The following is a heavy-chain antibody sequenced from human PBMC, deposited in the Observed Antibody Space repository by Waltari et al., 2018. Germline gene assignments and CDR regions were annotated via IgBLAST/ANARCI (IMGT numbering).Heavy chain of an antibody. CDR1: GGTFSSYA. D-gene: IGHD5-12*01. J-gene: IGHJ4*02. CDR2: IIPILGIA. CDR3: ARADGXXGYAGLDY. Sequence: QVQLVQSGAEVKKPGSSVKVXCKASGGTFSSYAISWVXQAPGQGLEWMGGIIPILGIANYAQKFQGRVTITADESTSTAYMELSSLXSEDTAVYYCARADGXXGYAGLDYWGQGTXXXVSS. V-gene: IGHV1-69*04.